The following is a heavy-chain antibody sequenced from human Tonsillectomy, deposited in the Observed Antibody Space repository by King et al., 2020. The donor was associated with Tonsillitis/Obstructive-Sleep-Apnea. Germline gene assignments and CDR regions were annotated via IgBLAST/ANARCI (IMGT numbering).Heavy chain of an antibody. D-gene: IGHD6-13*01. CDR1: GFTFSSYA. CDR3: ARDREIAATGNYYYYYMDV. V-gene: IGHV3-30*04. Sequence: VQLVESGGGVVQPGRSLRLSCAASGFTFSSYAMHWVRQAPGKGLEWVAVISYDGSNKYYADSVKGRFTISRDNSKNTLYLRMNSLRAEDTAVYYCARDREIAATGNYYYYYMDVWGQGTTVTVSS. CDR2: ISYDGSNK. J-gene: IGHJ6*03.